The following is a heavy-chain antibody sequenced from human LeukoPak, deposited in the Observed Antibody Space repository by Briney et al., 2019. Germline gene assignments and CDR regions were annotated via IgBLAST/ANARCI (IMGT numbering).Heavy chain of an antibody. J-gene: IGHJ1*01. V-gene: IGHV1-46*01. CDR2: INPISGST. Sequence: VASVKVSCKASGGTFSSYAISWVRQAPGQGLEWMGIINPISGSTTYAQKFQGRVTVTRDTSTSTVYMELSSLRSEDTAVYYCASPDCSSTSCYLYFQHWGQGTLVTVSS. D-gene: IGHD2-2*01. CDR3: ASPDCSSTSCYLYFQH. CDR1: GGTFSSYA.